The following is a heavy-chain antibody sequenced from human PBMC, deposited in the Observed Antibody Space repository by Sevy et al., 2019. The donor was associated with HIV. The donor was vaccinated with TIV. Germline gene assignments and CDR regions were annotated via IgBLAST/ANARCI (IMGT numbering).Heavy chain of an antibody. CDR1: GFTFSSYG. D-gene: IGHD2-8*02. CDR3: AKVTSGGGFDY. V-gene: IGHV3-30*18. J-gene: IGHJ4*02. CDR2: ISYDGSNK. Sequence: GGSLRLSCAASGFTFSSYGMHWVRQAPGKGLEWVAVISYDGSNKYYADSVKGRFTISRDNSKNTLYLQMNSLRAEDTAVYYCAKVTSGGGFDYWGQGTLVTVSS.